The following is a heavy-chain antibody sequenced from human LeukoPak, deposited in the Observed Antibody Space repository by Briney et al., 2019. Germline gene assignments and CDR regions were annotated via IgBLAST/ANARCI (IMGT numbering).Heavy chain of an antibody. Sequence: ASVKVSCKASGYTFTGYYMHWVRQAPGQGLEWMGWINPNSGGTNYAQKFQGRVTMTRDMSISTAYMELSRLRSDDTAVYYCARPPITMVRGVINRYWFDPWGQGTLVTVSS. CDR1: GYTFTGYY. J-gene: IGHJ5*02. CDR2: INPNSGGT. CDR3: ARPPITMVRGVINRYWFDP. D-gene: IGHD3-10*01. V-gene: IGHV1-2*02.